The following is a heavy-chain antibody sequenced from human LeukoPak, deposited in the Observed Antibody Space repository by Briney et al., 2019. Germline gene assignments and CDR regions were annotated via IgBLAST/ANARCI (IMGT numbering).Heavy chain of an antibody. CDR1: GFTFSSYS. V-gene: IGHV3-21*01. Sequence: GGSLRLSCAASGFTFSSYSMNWVRQAPGKGLEWVSSISSSSSYIYYADSVKGRFTISRDNSKSTLYLQMNSLRAEDTAVYYCARARGVSTGYRPIDYWGQGTLVTVSS. D-gene: IGHD3-22*01. J-gene: IGHJ4*02. CDR3: ARARGVSTGYRPIDY. CDR2: ISSSSSYI.